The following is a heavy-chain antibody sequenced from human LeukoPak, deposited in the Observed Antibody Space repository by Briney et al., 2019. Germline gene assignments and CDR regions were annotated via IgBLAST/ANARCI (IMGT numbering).Heavy chain of an antibody. CDR3: ARVYAVGVSRGHFDY. CDR1: GFTFSSYW. D-gene: IGHD3-16*01. Sequence: GGSLRLSCAASGFTFSSYWLHWVRQAPGKGLVWVSRINSDGSSTSYADSVKGRFTISRDNAKNTLYLQMNSLRAEDTAVYYCARVYAVGVSRGHFDYWGQGTLVTVSS. J-gene: IGHJ4*02. V-gene: IGHV3-74*01. CDR2: INSDGSST.